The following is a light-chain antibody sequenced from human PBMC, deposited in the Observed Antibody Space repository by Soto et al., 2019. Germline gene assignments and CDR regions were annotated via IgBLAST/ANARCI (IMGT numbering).Light chain of an antibody. J-gene: IGKJ1*01. CDR1: QSVSSS. Sequence: EIVLAQSPGTLSLSPGEIATLSCRSIQSVSSSFLAWYQQKAGQAPRLLISGASTRATGVPPRFSGSGSGTEFTPTISSLQSEDSAVYYCQQYNNWPTWKCGQGNTGAIK. V-gene: IGKV3-15*01. CDR3: QQYNNWPTWK. CDR2: GAS.